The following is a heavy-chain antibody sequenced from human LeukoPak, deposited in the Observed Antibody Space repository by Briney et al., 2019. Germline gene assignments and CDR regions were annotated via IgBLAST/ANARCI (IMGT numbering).Heavy chain of an antibody. D-gene: IGHD2-15*01. V-gene: IGHV4-39*01. Sequence: SETLSLTCTVSGGSISSSSYYWGWIRQPPGKGLEWIGSIYYSGSTYYNPSLKSRVTISVDTSKNQFSLKLSSVTAADTAVYYCARRDIVVVVAATYFDYWGQGTLVTVSS. CDR2: IYYSGST. CDR3: ARRDIVVVVAATYFDY. J-gene: IGHJ4*02. CDR1: GGSISSSSYY.